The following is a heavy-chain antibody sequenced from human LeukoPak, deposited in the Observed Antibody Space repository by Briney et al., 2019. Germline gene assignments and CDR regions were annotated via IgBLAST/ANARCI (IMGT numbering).Heavy chain of an antibody. CDR2: ISSSGSTI. V-gene: IGHV3-48*03. CDR1: GFTFSSYE. CDR3: AGGSYGYYFDY. J-gene: IGHJ4*02. D-gene: IGHD5-18*01. Sequence: GGSLRLSCAASGFTFSSYEMNWVRQAPGKGLEWVSYISSSGSTIYYADSVKGRFTISRDNAKNSLYLQMNSLRAEDTAVYYCAGGSYGYYFDYWGQGTLVTVSS.